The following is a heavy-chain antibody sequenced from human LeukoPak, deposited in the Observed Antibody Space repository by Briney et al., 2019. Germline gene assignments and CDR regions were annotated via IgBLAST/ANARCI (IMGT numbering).Heavy chain of an antibody. J-gene: IGHJ5*02. CDR1: GGSISSYY. CDR2: IYHSGST. V-gene: IGHV4-59*01. D-gene: IGHD2-2*01. Sequence: PSETLSLTCTVSGGSISSYYWSWIRQPPGKGLEGIGYIYHSGSTKYNPSLGSRVTISVETSKNQFSLRLKSVAAADTAVYYCVRGYCSINSCYYLSWVRGTLVTVSS. CDR3: VRGYCSINSCYYLS.